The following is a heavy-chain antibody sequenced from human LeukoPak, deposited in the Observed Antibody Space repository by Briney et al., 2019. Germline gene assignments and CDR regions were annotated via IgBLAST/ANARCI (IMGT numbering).Heavy chain of an antibody. Sequence: SETLSLTCTVSGGSISSSGYYWGWIRQPPGKGLEWIGEINHSGSTNYNPSLKSRVTISVDTSKNQFSLKLSSVTAAATAVYYCARDGYYGSGTFPPFEYWGQGTLVTASS. CDR1: GGSISSSGYY. D-gene: IGHD3-10*01. CDR3: ARDGYYGSGTFPPFEY. V-gene: IGHV4-39*07. J-gene: IGHJ4*02. CDR2: INHSGST.